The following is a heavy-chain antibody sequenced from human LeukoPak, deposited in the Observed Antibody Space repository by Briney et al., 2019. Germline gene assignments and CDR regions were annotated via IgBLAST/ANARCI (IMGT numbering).Heavy chain of an antibody. CDR2: XXPEDGET. D-gene: IGHD3-3*01. V-gene: IGHV1-24*01. CDR1: GYTLTELS. Sequence: ASVKVSCKVSGYTLTELSMXXXXXAPGXGXXXXXXXXPEDGETIYAQKFQGXXTXXXDTSTDTAYMELSSLRSEDTAVYYCATGSQRFLEWSAYGMDVWGQGTTVTVSS. J-gene: IGHJ6*02. CDR3: ATGSQRFLEWSAYGMDV.